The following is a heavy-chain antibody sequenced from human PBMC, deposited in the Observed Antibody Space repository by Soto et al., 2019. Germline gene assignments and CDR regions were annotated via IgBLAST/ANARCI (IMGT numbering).Heavy chain of an antibody. D-gene: IGHD2-2*01. V-gene: IGHV4-34*01. CDR1: GGAFSGYY. CDR3: ARGIGYCSSINCYSSRRLRFDS. CDR2: VNHSGTT. J-gene: IGHJ4*02. Sequence: QVQLQQWGAGLLKPSETLSLTCAVYGGAFSGYYWTWIRQSPEKGLEWIGEVNHSGTTYYNPSLSTHITKSVQTHKNQLSLKMSSVAAADTAVYYCARGIGYCSSINCYSSRRLRFDSWGQGTLVTVSS.